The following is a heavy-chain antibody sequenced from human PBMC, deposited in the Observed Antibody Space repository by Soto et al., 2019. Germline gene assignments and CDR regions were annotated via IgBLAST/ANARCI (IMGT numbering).Heavy chain of an antibody. J-gene: IGHJ5*02. CDR2: INHSGST. D-gene: IGHD3-10*01. CDR1: GGSFSGYY. V-gene: IGHV4-34*01. Sequence: QVQLQQWGAGLLKPSETLSLTCAVYGGSFSGYYWSWIRQPPGKGLEWIGEINHSGSTNYNPSLTSRVAKSVGTSKNQCSLKLSSVAAADTAVYYWAGGNGSGSYYGYWFDPWGQGTLVTVSS. CDR3: AGGNGSGSYYGYWFDP.